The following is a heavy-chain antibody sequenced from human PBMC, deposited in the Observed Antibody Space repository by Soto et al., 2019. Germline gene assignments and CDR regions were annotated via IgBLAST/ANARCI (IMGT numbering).Heavy chain of an antibody. CDR1: EFTFSDYA. CDR3: ARANYHDSSGPNGHAFDI. Sequence: GSLLLSCSASEFTFSDYAMHGVRQAPGKGLEWVAVISDDGDKVFYADSMKDRLTISRDNSKSTLFLQLTSLGPEDTALYYCARANYHDSSGPNGHAFDIWGQGTLVTV. CDR2: ISDDGDKV. V-gene: IGHV3-30-3*01. D-gene: IGHD3-22*01. J-gene: IGHJ3*02.